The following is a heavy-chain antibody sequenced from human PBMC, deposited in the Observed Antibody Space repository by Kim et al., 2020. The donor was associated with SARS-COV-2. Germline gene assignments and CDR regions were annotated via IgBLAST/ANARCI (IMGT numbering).Heavy chain of an antibody. CDR1: GGSFSGYY. CDR2: INHSGST. D-gene: IGHD6-13*01. V-gene: IGHV4-34*01. J-gene: IGHJ4*02. CDR3: AAAGQLVPFDY. Sequence: SETLSLTCAVYGGSFSGYYWSWIRQPPGKGLEWIGEINHSGSTNYNPSLKSRVTISVDTSKNQFSLKLSSVTAADTAVYYCAAAGQLVPFDYWGQGTLVT.